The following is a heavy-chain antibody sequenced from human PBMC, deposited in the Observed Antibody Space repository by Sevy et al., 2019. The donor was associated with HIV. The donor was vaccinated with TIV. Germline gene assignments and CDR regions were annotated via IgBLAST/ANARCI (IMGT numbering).Heavy chain of an antibody. CDR3: ARDDERRWLRLYYFDY. Sequence: LSLTCAASGFTFSNYAMHWVRQAPGKGLGWVAVISYDGSNKYYAKSVKGRFTISRDNSKNTLYLQMNSLRDGDTVVYYCARDDERRWLRLYYFDYWGQGTLVTVSS. V-gene: IGHV3-30*04. D-gene: IGHD5-12*01. CDR1: GFTFSNYA. J-gene: IGHJ4*02. CDR2: ISYDGSNK.